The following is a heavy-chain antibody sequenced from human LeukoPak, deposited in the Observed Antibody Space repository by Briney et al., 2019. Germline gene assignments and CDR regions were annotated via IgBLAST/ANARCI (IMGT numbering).Heavy chain of an antibody. Sequence: PGGSLRLSCAASGFTFSRNSMNWVRQAPGKGLEWIGEINHSGSTNYNPSLKSRVTISVDTSKNQFSLILSSVTTADTAVYYCAREVVAAAGTVDYWGQGTLVTVSS. V-gene: IGHV4-34*01. J-gene: IGHJ4*02. CDR3: AREVVAAAGTVDY. D-gene: IGHD6-13*01. CDR1: GFTFSRNS. CDR2: INHSGST.